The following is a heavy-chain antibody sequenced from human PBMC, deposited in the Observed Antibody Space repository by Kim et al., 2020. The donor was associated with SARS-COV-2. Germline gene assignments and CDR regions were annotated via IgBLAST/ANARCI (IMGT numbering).Heavy chain of an antibody. V-gene: IGHV6-1*01. D-gene: IGHD3-10*01. Sequence: SQTLSLNCAISGDSVSSNSAAWNWIRQSPSRGLEWLGRTYYRSKWYNDYAVSVKSRITINPDTSKNQFSLQLNSVTPEDTAVYYCARGGGFGELGWFDPWGQGTLVTVSS. J-gene: IGHJ5*02. CDR1: GDSVSSNSAA. CDR3: ARGGGFGELGWFDP. CDR2: TYYRSKWYN.